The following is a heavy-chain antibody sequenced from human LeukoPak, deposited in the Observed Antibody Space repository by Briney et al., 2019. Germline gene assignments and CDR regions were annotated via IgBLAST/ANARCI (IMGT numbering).Heavy chain of an antibody. J-gene: IGHJ5*02. Sequence: SETLSLTCTVSGGSISSSSYYWGWIRQPPGKGLEWIGSIYYSGSTNYNPSLKSRVTISVDTSKNQFSLKLSSVTAADTAVYYCARVARGYCSSTSCSHFDPWGQGTLVTVSS. CDR2: IYYSGST. CDR1: GGSISSSSYY. CDR3: ARVARGYCSSTSCSHFDP. D-gene: IGHD2-2*01. V-gene: IGHV4-39*07.